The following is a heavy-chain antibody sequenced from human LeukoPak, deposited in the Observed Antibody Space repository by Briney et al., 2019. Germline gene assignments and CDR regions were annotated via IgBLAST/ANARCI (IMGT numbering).Heavy chain of an antibody. V-gene: IGHV3-33*01. Sequence: GGSLRLSCAASGFTFSNYGMHWVRQAPGKGLEWVAVIWYDGSNKYYADSVKGRFTISRDNSKNTLSLEMNSLRGEDTAVYYCARSVGATTDWFDPWGQGTQVIVSS. CDR3: ARSVGATTDWFDP. D-gene: IGHD1-26*01. CDR2: IWYDGSNK. J-gene: IGHJ5*02. CDR1: GFTFSNYG.